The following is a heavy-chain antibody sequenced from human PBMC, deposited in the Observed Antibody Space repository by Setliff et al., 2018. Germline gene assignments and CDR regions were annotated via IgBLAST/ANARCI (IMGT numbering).Heavy chain of an antibody. CDR1: GGSIINSYY. D-gene: IGHD2-2*01. J-gene: IGHJ3*02. V-gene: IGHV4-4*07. Sequence: PSETLSLTCTVSGGSIINSYYWSWIRQPAGKGLEWIGRISTSGNTNYNPSLKSRVTVSLDTSKNQFSLKLTSMTAADTAVYYCARHIWGAKMQLPHDVFDIWGQGTMVTVSS. CDR2: ISTSGNT. CDR3: ARHIWGAKMQLPHDVFDI.